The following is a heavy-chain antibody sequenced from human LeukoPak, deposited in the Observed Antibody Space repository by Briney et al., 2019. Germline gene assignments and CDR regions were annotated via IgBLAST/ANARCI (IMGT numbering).Heavy chain of an antibody. D-gene: IGHD1-26*01. CDR2: ISGDGGST. CDR1: GFPFDDYA. V-gene: IGHV3-43*02. CDR3: AKEIVGGPGAYYYYGMDV. J-gene: IGHJ6*02. Sequence: GGSLRLSCAASGFPFDDYAMHWVRQAPGKGLEWVSLISGDGGSTYYADSVKGRFTISRDNSKNSLYLQMNSLRTEDTALYYCAKEIVGGPGAYYYYGMDVWGQGTTVTVSS.